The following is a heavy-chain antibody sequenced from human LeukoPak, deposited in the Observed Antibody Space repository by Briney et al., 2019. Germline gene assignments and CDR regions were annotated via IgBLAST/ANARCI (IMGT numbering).Heavy chain of an antibody. J-gene: IGHJ6*02. V-gene: IGHV3-64*01. D-gene: IGHD3-22*01. CDR3: ARSPDSSGYYYYYGMDV. Sequence: SGGSLRLSCAASGFTFGSYAMHWVRQAPGKGLEYVSAISSNGGSTYYANSVKGRFTISRDNSKNTLYLQMGSLRAEDMAVYYCARSPDSSGYYYYYGMDVWGQGTTVTVSS. CDR1: GFTFGSYA. CDR2: ISSNGGST.